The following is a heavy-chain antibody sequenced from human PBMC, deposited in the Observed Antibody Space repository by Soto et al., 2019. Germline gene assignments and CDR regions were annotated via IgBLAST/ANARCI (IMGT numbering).Heavy chain of an antibody. D-gene: IGHD2-21*02. Sequence: SETLSLTCTVSGDSISSYYWTWIRQPPGKGLEWIGYIYYSGSTNYNPSLKSRATISVDTSKIQFSLKLSSVTAADTAVYYCARSCGGDCYSNAFDIWGQGTMVT. J-gene: IGHJ3*02. CDR1: GDSISSYY. CDR2: IYYSGST. CDR3: ARSCGGDCYSNAFDI. V-gene: IGHV4-59*01.